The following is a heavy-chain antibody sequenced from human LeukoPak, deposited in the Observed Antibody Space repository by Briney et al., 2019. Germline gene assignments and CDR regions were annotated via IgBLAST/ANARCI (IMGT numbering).Heavy chain of an antibody. D-gene: IGHD2-15*01. CDR1: GGSFSGYY. CDR2: INHSGST. J-gene: IGHJ4*02. Sequence: KTSETLSLTCAVYGGSFSGYYWSWIRQPPGKGLEWIGEINHSGSTNYNPSLKSRVTISVDTSKNQFSLKLSSVTAADTAVYYCARGSLYCSGGSCNPRLLSSFDYWGQGTLVTVSS. CDR3: ARGSLYCSGGSCNPRLLSSFDY. V-gene: IGHV4-34*01.